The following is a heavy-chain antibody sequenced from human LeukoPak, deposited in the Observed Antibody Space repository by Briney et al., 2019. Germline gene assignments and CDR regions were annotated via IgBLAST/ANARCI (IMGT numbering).Heavy chain of an antibody. CDR2: SYSDSNT. J-gene: IGHJ3*02. CDR1: GSTVSNNY. CDR3: VRKNRDFNAAFDI. D-gene: IGHD1-14*01. Sequence: GGSLRLSCTASGSTVSNNYMSWVRQAPGKGLEWVSISYSDSNTNYADSVKGRFTISRDTSQNTLSLQMNSLRAEDTAVYYCVRKNRDFNAAFDIWGQGTVVTVSS. V-gene: IGHV3-53*01.